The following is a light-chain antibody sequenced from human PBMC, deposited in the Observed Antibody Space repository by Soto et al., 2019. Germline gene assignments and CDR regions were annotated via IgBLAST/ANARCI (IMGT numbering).Light chain of an antibody. CDR2: EGS. Sequence: QSALTQPASVSGSPGQSITISCTITSSNVESYNLVSWYQHPPGKAPKLIIYEGSERPSGVSNRFSGAQSGHSASLTISGLQAEDEADYYCSSYAGAVVFGGGTKVTVL. J-gene: IGLJ2*01. CDR1: SSNVESYNL. V-gene: IGLV2-23*01. CDR3: SSYAGAVV.